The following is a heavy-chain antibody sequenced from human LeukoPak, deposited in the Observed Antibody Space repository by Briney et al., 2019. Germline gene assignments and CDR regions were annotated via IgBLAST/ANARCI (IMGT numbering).Heavy chain of an antibody. D-gene: IGHD5-12*01. Sequence: PSETLSLTCAVYGGSFSGYYWSWIRQPPGKGLEWIGEINHSGSTNYNPSLKSRVTISVDTSKNQFSLKLSSVTAADTAVYYCARGLPRSGYENWGQGTLVTVSS. CDR1: GGSFSGYY. CDR3: ARGLPRSGYEN. CDR2: INHSGST. J-gene: IGHJ4*02. V-gene: IGHV4-34*01.